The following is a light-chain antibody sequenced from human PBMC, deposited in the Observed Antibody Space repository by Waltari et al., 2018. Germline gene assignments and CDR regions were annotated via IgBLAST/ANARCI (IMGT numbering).Light chain of an antibody. CDR2: RNN. CDR3: AAWDASLSGLV. V-gene: IGLV1-47*01. CDR1: SSNIGSNC. J-gene: IGLJ2*01. Sequence: QSVLTQPPSASGTPGQRVTISCSGSSSNIGSNCVYWYQQPPGTAPKLLIYRNNQRPPGAPDLFYGSKSGTSAPLVVSGLRSEDEADYYCAAWDASLSGLVFGGGTKLTVL.